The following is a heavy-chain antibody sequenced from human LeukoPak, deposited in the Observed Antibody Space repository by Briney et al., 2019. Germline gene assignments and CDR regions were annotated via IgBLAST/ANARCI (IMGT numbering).Heavy chain of an antibody. Sequence: SETLSLTCTVSGGSISSSSYYWGWIRQPPGKGLEWIGSIYYSGSTYYNPSLKSRVTISVDTSKNQFSLKLSSVTAADTAVYYSASTPPRYCTNGVCSRVYWYFDLWGRGTLVTVSS. CDR1: GGSISSSSYY. CDR2: IYYSGST. D-gene: IGHD2-8*01. J-gene: IGHJ2*01. CDR3: ASTPPRYCTNGVCSRVYWYFDL. V-gene: IGHV4-39*01.